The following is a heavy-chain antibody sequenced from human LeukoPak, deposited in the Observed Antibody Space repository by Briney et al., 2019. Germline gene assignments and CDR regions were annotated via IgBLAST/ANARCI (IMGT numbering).Heavy chain of an antibody. CDR3: AARVGYSYGYDDAFDI. D-gene: IGHD5-18*01. J-gene: IGHJ3*02. CDR1: GFTFTSSA. CDR2: IVVGSGNT. V-gene: IGHV1-58*02. Sequence: ASVKVSCKASGFTFTSSAMQWVRQARGQRLEWIGWIVVGSGNTNYAQKFQERVTITGDMSTSTAYMELSSLRSEDTAVYYCAARVGYSYGYDDAFDIWGQGTMVTVSS.